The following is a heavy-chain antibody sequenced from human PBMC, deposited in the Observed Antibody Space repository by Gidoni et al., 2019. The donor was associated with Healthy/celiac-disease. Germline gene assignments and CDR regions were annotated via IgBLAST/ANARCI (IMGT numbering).Heavy chain of an antibody. Sequence: QVQLVQSGAEVKKPGSSVKVSCKASGGTFRSYAISWVRQAPGQGLEWMGGIIPICGTANYAQKSQGRVTITADESTSTAYMELSSLRSEDTAVYYCARDRYCSGGSCYSSPSMDVWGQGTTVTVSS. CDR1: GGTFRSYA. CDR2: IIPICGTA. J-gene: IGHJ6*02. V-gene: IGHV1-69*01. CDR3: ARDRYCSGGSCYSSPSMDV. D-gene: IGHD2-15*01.